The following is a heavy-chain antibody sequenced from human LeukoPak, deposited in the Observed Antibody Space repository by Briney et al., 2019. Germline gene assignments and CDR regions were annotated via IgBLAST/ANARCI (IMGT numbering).Heavy chain of an antibody. J-gene: IGHJ4*02. CDR1: GDSISSGSDY. Sequence: PSETLSLTCTVSGDSISSGSDYWSWIRQPPGKGLEWIGYIYYSGSTNYNPSLKSRVTISVDTSKNQFSLKLSSVTAADTAVYYCARDGGDSSGYYFDYWGQGTLVTVSS. CDR3: ARDGGDSSGYYFDY. V-gene: IGHV4-61*01. CDR2: IYYSGST. D-gene: IGHD3-22*01.